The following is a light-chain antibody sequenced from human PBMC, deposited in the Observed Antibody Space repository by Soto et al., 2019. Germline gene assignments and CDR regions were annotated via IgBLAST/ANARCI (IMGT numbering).Light chain of an antibody. Sequence: DITMTQSPSTLSASVGDRVTITCRASQSISIWLAWFQQKPGKAPNLLISKASSLERGVPSRFSGSGSGKEFSLTISGLEPDDFATYSGHQYSTYPSAFGQGTKVEIK. V-gene: IGKV1-5*03. CDR3: HQYSTYPSA. CDR2: KAS. CDR1: QSISIW. J-gene: IGKJ1*01.